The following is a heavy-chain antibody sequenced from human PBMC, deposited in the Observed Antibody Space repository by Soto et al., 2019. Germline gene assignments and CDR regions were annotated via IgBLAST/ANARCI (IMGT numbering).Heavy chain of an antibody. Sequence: EVQLVESGGGLVQPGGSPRLSCAASGFTFSSYSMNWVRQAPGKGLEWVSYISSSSSTIYYADSVKGRFTISRDNAKNSLYLQMNSLRDEDTAVYYCARDHYGSGSYYYYYYGMDVWGQGTTVTVSS. CDR3: ARDHYGSGSYYYYYYGMDV. CDR2: ISSSSSTI. CDR1: GFTFSSYS. V-gene: IGHV3-48*02. J-gene: IGHJ6*02. D-gene: IGHD3-10*01.